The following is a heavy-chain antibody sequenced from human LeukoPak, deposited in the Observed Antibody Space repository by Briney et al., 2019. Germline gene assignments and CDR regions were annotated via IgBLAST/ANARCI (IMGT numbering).Heavy chain of an antibody. J-gene: IGHJ4*02. V-gene: IGHV1-18*01. CDR1: GYTFTSYG. CDR2: ISAYNGHT. D-gene: IGHD3-10*01. Sequence: ASVKVSCKASGYTFTSYGISWVRQAPGQGLEWMGWISAYNGHTNYAQKLQGRVTMTTDTSTSTAYMELRSLRSDDTAVYYCARDHGVRYYGSGSWYYFDYWAQGTLVTVSS. CDR3: ARDHGVRYYGSGSWYYFDY.